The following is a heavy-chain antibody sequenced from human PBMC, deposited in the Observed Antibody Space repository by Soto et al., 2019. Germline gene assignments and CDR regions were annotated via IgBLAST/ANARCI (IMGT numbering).Heavy chain of an antibody. V-gene: IGHV1-2*02. J-gene: IGHJ4*02. CDR1: GYTFTGYY. CDR2: INPNSGGT. D-gene: IGHD6-13*01. CDR3: ARNRDSTIAAAGTWDY. Sequence: VASVKVSCKASGYTFTGYYMHWVRQAPGQGLEWMGWINPNSGGTNYAQKFQGRVTMTRDTSISTAYMELSRLRSDDTAVYYCARNRDSTIAAAGTWDYWGQGTLVTVSS.